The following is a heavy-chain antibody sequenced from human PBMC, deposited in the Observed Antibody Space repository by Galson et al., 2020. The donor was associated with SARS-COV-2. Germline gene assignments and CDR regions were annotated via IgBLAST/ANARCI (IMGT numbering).Heavy chain of an antibody. D-gene: IGHD3-22*01. CDR2: INPSGGST. V-gene: IGHV1-46*01. J-gene: IGHJ4*02. CDR1: GYTFTSYY. Sequence: ASVKVSCKASGYTFTSYYMHWVRQAPGQGLEWMGIINPSGGSTNYAQKFQGRVTMTRDTSTSTVYMELSSLRSEDTAVYYCARDTYYDSSGYYPPPFDYWGQGTLVTVSS. CDR3: ARDTYYDSSGYYPPPFDY.